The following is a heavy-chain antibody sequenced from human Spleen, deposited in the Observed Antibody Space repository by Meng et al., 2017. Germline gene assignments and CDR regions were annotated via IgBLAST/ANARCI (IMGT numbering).Heavy chain of an antibody. CDR2: INPNSGGT. D-gene: IGHD1-26*01. V-gene: IGHV1-2*02. Sequence: ASVKVSCKASAYTFTGYYMHWVRQAPGQGLVWMGWINPNSGGTNYAQKFQGRVTMTRDTSISTAYMELSRLRYDETAVYYCARDLKEPYSGSYYWYFDLWGHGTMVTVSS. J-gene: IGHJ2*01. CDR1: AYTFTGYY. CDR3: ARDLKEPYSGSYYWYFDL.